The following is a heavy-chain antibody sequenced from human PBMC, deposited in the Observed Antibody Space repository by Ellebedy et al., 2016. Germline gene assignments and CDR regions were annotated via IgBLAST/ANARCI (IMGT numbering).Heavy chain of an antibody. J-gene: IGHJ6*02. D-gene: IGHD2-2*01. V-gene: IGHV1-46*01. CDR3: ARTSLTNYGMDV. Sequence: ASVKVSCKASGYTFTRYYMHWVRQAPGQGLEWMGIINPSGGSTSYAQKFQGRVTMTRNTSISTVYMELSSLRSEDTAVYYCARTSLTNYGMDVWGQGTTVTVSS. CDR1: GYTFTRYY. CDR2: INPSGGST.